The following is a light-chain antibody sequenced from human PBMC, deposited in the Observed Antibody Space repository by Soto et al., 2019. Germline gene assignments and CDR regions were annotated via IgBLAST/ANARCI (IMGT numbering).Light chain of an antibody. CDR2: AAS. J-gene: IGKJ5*01. CDR3: QQLFDSPIT. V-gene: IGKV1-9*01. CDR1: QVISTS. Sequence: SVAIPCRASQVISTSLAWYQVKPGKAPKLLIYAASTLESGVPSRFSATVSGTEFSLTITSLQPEDFATYYCQQLFDSPITFGQGTRLEIK.